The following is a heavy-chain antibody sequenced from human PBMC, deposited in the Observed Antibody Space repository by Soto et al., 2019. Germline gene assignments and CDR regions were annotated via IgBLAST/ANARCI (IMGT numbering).Heavy chain of an antibody. CDR1: GGSISSSNW. CDR3: ASKSSGYQRGWFDP. V-gene: IGHV4-4*02. Sequence: QVQLQESGPGLVKPSGTLSLTCAVSGGSISSSNWWGWVRQPPGKGLEWIGEIYHRGSTNYNPSLKSRVAIXVXQXENQFSLRLSSVTAADTAVYYCASKSSGYQRGWFDPWGQGTLVTVSS. J-gene: IGHJ5*02. D-gene: IGHD3-22*01. CDR2: IYHRGST.